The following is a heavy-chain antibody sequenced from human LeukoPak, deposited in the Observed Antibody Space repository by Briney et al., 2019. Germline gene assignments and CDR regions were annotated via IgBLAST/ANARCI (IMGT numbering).Heavy chain of an antibody. V-gene: IGHV4-34*01. J-gene: IGHJ4*02. Sequence: SETLSLTCAVYGASFSDYYWSFIRQPPGKGLEWIGEIHHSGNTNYNPSLKSRVTISVDTSKNQFSLNLTSVTAADTAVYYCARFHVGEVTAITPHFDYWGQGTLVTVSS. CDR2: IHHSGNT. CDR3: ARFHVGEVTAITPHFDY. CDR1: GASFSDYY. D-gene: IGHD2-21*02.